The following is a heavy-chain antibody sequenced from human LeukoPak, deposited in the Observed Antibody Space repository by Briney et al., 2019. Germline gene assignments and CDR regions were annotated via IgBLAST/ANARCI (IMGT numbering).Heavy chain of an antibody. Sequence: GGSLRLSCAASGYTFSSYSINWVRQAPGKGLEWFSSISGGSNYIYYADSVRGRFSISRDDARDSLYLQMNSLRAEDTAVYYCVRLRRNSDTSGFYYYYDYWGQGALVTVSS. CDR2: ISGGSNYI. J-gene: IGHJ4*02. D-gene: IGHD3-22*01. CDR3: VRLRRNSDTSGFYYYYDY. V-gene: IGHV3-21*01. CDR1: GYTFSSYS.